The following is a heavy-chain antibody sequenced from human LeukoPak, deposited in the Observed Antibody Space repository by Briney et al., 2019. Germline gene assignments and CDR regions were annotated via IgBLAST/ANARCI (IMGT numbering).Heavy chain of an antibody. CDR2: IWYDGSNK. D-gene: IGHD6-19*01. Sequence: GGSLRLSCAASTFTFSSYWMSWVRQAPGKGLEWVAVIWYDGSNKYYADSVKGRFTISRDNSENTLYLQMNSLRAEDTAVYYCARVGEQWLVLPDYWGQGTLVTVSS. CDR1: TFTFSSYW. CDR3: ARVGEQWLVLPDY. V-gene: IGHV3-33*08. J-gene: IGHJ4*02.